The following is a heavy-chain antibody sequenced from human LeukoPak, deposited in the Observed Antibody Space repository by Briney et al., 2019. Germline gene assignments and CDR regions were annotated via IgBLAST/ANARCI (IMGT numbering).Heavy chain of an antibody. CDR2: ISFDGSNK. V-gene: IGHV3-30-3*01. J-gene: IGHJ5*02. D-gene: IGHD3-16*01. Sequence: PTGGSLRLSCAASGFTFSSYTIHWVRQPPGKGLEWVAVISFDGSNKYYADSVKGRFTISRDNSKNTLYLQMNSLRAEDTAVYYCAREGLGSSLGFDPWGQGTLVTVSS. CDR1: GFTFSSYT. CDR3: AREGLGSSLGFDP.